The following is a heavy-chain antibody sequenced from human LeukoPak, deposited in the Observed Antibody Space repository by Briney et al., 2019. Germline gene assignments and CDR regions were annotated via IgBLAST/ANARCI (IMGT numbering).Heavy chain of an antibody. V-gene: IGHV3-9*01. CDR2: ISWNSGSI. Sequence: GGSLRLSCAASGFTFDDYAMHWVRQAPGKGLEWVSGISWNSGSIGYADSVQGRFTISRDNAKNSLFLQMNSLRAEDTAVYYCARDQGRKALDIWGQGTMVTVSS. J-gene: IGHJ3*02. CDR3: ARDQGRKALDI. CDR1: GFTFDDYA.